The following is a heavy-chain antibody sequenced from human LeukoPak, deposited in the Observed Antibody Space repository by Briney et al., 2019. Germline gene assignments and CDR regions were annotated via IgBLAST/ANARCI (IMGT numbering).Heavy chain of an antibody. Sequence: GGSRRLSCVASGFTFSGYWMHWVGQAPGKGLVWVSRINSDGSSITYADSVKGRFTISRDNAKNTLYLQMTSLRVEDAAVYYCGRGSGVADYWGQGALVTVSS. CDR3: GRGSGVADY. CDR2: INSDGSSI. J-gene: IGHJ4*02. D-gene: IGHD7-27*01. CDR1: GFTFSGYW. V-gene: IGHV3-74*03.